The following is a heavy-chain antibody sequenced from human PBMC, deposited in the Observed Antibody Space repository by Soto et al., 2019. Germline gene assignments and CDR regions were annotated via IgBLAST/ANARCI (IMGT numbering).Heavy chain of an antibody. CDR3: ASSGRRGYYLAY. CDR2: ISAYNGNT. CDR1: GYTFTSYG. V-gene: IGHV1-18*01. Sequence: QVQLVQSGAEVKEPGASVKVSCKASGYTFTSYGLNWVRQAPGQGLEWMGWISAYNGNTNYAQKFQGRVTMTTDTSTSTAYMELSSLSSDDTAVYYCASSGRRGYYLAYWGQGTLVTVSA. D-gene: IGHD3-22*01. J-gene: IGHJ4*02.